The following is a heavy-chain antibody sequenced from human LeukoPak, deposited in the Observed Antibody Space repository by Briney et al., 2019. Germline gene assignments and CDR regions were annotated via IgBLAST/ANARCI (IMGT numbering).Heavy chain of an antibody. CDR1: GGSISSGSYY. J-gene: IGHJ6*02. Sequence: SETLSLTCTVSGGSISSGSYYWSWIRQPAGKGLEWIGRIYTSGSTYYNPSLKSRVTISVDTSKNQFSLKLSSVTAADTAVYYCAAMVRGSSYVYYYGMDVWGQGTTVTVSS. V-gene: IGHV4-61*02. D-gene: IGHD3-10*01. CDR2: IYTSGST. CDR3: AAMVRGSSYVYYYGMDV.